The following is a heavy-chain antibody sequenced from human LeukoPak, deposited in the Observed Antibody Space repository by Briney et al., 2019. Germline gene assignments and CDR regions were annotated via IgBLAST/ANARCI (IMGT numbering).Heavy chain of an antibody. Sequence: SETLSLTCAVYGGSFSGYYWSCIRQPPGKGLEWIGEINHSGSTNYNPSLKSRVTISVDTSKNQFSLKLSSVTAADTAVYYCARADSLYYDSSGYYYVHYYYYMDVWGKGTTVTVSS. D-gene: IGHD3-22*01. CDR2: INHSGST. J-gene: IGHJ6*03. CDR1: GGSFSGYY. V-gene: IGHV4-34*01. CDR3: ARADSLYYDSSGYYYVHYYYYMDV.